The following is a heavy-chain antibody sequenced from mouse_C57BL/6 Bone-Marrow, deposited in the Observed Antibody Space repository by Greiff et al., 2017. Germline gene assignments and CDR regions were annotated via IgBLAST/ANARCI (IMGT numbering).Heavy chain of an antibody. CDR1: GYTFTSYG. V-gene: IGHV1-81*01. D-gene: IGHD1-1*01. Sequence: VQLQQSGAELARPGASVKLSCKASGYTFTSYGISWVKQRTGQGLEWIGEIYPRSGNTYYNEKFKGKATLTADKSSSTAYMALRSLTSEDSAVYFCAPLLRFYAMDYWGQGTSVTVSS. CDR2: IYPRSGNT. J-gene: IGHJ4*01. CDR3: APLLRFYAMDY.